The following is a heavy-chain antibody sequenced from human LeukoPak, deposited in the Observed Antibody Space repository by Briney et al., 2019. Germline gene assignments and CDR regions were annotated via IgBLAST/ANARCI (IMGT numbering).Heavy chain of an antibody. V-gene: IGHV4-34*01. CDR3: ARGGYDFWSGYYTDWFDP. Sequence: SETLSLTCAVYGGSFSGYYWSWIRQPPGKGLEWIGEINHSGSTNYNPSLKSRVTISVDTSKNQFSLKLGSVTAADTAVYYCARGGYDFWSGYYTDWFDPWGQGTLVTVSS. D-gene: IGHD3-3*01. J-gene: IGHJ5*02. CDR2: INHSGST. CDR1: GGSFSGYY.